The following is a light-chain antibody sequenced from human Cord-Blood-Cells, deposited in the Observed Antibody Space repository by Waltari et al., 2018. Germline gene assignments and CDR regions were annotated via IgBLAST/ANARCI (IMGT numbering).Light chain of an antibody. V-gene: IGLV2-14*01. CDR1: SSDVGGYNY. CDR2: DVS. J-gene: IGLJ3*02. CDR3: SSYTSSSTWV. Sequence: QSALTQPASVSGSPGQSITISCTGTSSDVGGYNYVSWYQQHPGKAPKLMIYDVSKRPSGVSMRFSGSKSGNTAYLTISGLQAEDEADYYCSSYTSSSTWVFGGGTKLTVL.